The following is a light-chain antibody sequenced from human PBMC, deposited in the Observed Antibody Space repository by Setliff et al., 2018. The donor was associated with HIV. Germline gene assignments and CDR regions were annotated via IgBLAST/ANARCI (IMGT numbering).Light chain of an antibody. CDR3: SSYTSSSTPYV. CDR2: DVS. Sequence: QSALAQPRSVSGSPGQSVTISCTGTSSDVGGYNYVSWYQLHPGKAPKLMIYDVSKRPSGVPDRFSGSKSGNTASLTISGLRAEDEADYYCSSYTSSSTPYVFGTGTKVTVL. V-gene: IGLV2-11*01. J-gene: IGLJ1*01. CDR1: SSDVGGYNY.